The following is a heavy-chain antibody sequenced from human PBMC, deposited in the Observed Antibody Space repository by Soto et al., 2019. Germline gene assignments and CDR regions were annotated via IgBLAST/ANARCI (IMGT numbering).Heavy chain of an antibody. CDR2: IYHSGST. CDR3: AKKGYFDWSNWFAS. J-gene: IGHJ5*01. CDR1: GGCICSSNW. D-gene: IGHD3-9*01. V-gene: IGHV4-4*02. Sequence: SVPMSLTCAVSGGCICSSNWWRWVRQPPGKGLEWIGEIYHSGSTNYNPSLKSRVTISVDKSKNQFTLKLSSVTAADTAVYYCAKKGYFDWSNWFASWGQGTLVPVSS.